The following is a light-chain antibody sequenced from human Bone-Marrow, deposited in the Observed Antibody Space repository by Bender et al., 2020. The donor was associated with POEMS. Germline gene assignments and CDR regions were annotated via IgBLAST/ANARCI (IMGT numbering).Light chain of an antibody. V-gene: IGLV3-1*01. CDR1: DLGDKY. CDR3: QAWDTYSVI. CDR2: QDT. J-gene: IGLJ2*01. Sequence: SYEVTQPPSVSVSPGQTVSITCSGDDLGDKYVAWYQQKPGLSPVLVIYQDTKRPSGIPERFSGSNSGNTATLTISGTQAMDEADYYCQAWDTYSVIFGGGTKLTVL.